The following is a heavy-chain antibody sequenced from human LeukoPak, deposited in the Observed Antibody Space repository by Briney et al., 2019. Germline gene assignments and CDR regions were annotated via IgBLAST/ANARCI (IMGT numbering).Heavy chain of an antibody. Sequence: SETLSLTCTVSGGSISSSNYYWGWIRQPPGKGLEWIGSIYYSGDTYYNPSLKSRVTTSVDTSKSQFSLRLSSVTAADTAVYYXARHGNIVVLPXTXKAFDIWGQGTMVTVSS. CDR2: IYYSGDT. J-gene: IGHJ3*02. CDR1: GGSISSSNYY. V-gene: IGHV4-39*01. D-gene: IGHD2-2*01. CDR3: ARHGNIVVLPXTXKAFDI.